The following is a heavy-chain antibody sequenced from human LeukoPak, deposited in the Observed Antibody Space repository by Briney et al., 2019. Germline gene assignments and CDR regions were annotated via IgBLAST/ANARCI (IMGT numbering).Heavy chain of an antibody. D-gene: IGHD6-19*01. CDR3: ARVIAVAGTGMSR. J-gene: IGHJ4*02. CDR2: IQYDGSKK. Sequence: GGSLRLSCVASGFTFSSNGMHWVRQAPGKGLEWVTFIQYDGSKKYYADSVKGRFTISRDNSKNTLYLEMNSLRAEDTAVYYCARVIAVAGTGMSRWGQGTLVTVSS. V-gene: IGHV3-30*02. CDR1: GFTFSSNG.